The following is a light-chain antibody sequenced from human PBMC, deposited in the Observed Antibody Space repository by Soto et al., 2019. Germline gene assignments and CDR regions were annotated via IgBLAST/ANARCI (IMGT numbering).Light chain of an antibody. V-gene: IGKV1-13*02. CDR3: QQFNSYPLT. CDR1: QAISST. CDR2: DAS. J-gene: IGKJ4*01. Sequence: AIQLTQSPSSLSASVGDRVTITCRASQAISSTLAWYHQKPGKAPKLLIYDASSLQSGVPSRFSGSGSGTDFTLTVSSLHPEDFGTYYCQQFNSYPLTFGGGTKVEI.